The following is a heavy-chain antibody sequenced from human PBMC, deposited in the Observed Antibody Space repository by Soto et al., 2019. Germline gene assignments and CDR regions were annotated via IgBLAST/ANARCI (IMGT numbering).Heavy chain of an antibody. CDR2: INPNSGGT. CDR1: GYTFTGYY. D-gene: IGHD2-2*01. Sequence: ASVKVSCKASGYTFTGYYMHWVRQAPGQGLERKRWINPNSGGTNYAQKFQGWVTMTRDTSISTAYMELSRLRSDETAVYCCTRTGATIFIVVGAAGKDPSCNGIGGWGKGSRVTVAS. J-gene: IGHJ6*01. V-gene: IGHV1-2*04. CDR3: TRTGATIFIVVGAAGKDPSCNGIGG.